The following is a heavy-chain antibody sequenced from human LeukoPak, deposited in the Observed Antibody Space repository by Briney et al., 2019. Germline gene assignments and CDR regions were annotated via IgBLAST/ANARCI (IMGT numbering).Heavy chain of an antibody. CDR3: ARSDCTNGVCYHSAFDY. Sequence: GGSLRLSCAASGFTFSSYDMHWVRQATGKGLEWVSAIGTAGDTYYPGSVKGRFTISREDAKNSLYLQMNSLRAGDTAVYYCARSDCTNGVCYHSAFDYWGQGTLVTVSS. D-gene: IGHD2-8*01. CDR1: GFTFSSYD. V-gene: IGHV3-13*01. J-gene: IGHJ4*02. CDR2: IGTAGDT.